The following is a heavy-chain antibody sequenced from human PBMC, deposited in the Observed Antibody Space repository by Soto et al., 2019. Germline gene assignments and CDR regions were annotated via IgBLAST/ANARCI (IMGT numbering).Heavy chain of an antibody. V-gene: IGHV3-11*01. CDR1: GFTFSDYY. Sequence: GGSLRLSCAASGFTFSDYYIHWIRRAPGKGLERISYISGNGEIIQYAASARGRFTISRDNAENSVYLEMDSLRAEDTVLYYCARAHPRGRYFDWLIFPLGYWGRGALVTVSS. CDR2: ISGNGEII. D-gene: IGHD3-9*01. J-gene: IGHJ4*02. CDR3: ARAHPRGRYFDWLIFPLGY.